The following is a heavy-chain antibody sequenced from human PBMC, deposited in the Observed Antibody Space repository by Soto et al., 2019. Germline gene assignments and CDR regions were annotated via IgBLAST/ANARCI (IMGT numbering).Heavy chain of an antibody. V-gene: IGHV1-18*01. Sequence: QVQLVQSGAEVKKPGASVKVSCKASGYTFTSYGISWVRQAPGQGLEWSGWISAYNGNTNYAQKLQGRVTMTTDTSTSTAYMELRSLRSDDTAVYYCARAVSTTGTTGYYYYGMDVWGQGTTVTVSS. D-gene: IGHD1-1*01. CDR1: GYTFTSYG. CDR3: ARAVSTTGTTGYYYYGMDV. CDR2: ISAYNGNT. J-gene: IGHJ6*02.